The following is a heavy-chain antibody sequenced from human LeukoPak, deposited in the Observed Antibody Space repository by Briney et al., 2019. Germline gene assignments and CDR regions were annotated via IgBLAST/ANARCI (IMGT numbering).Heavy chain of an antibody. V-gene: IGHV4-59*08. Sequence: SETLSLTCTVSGGSISSYYWSWIRQPPGKGLEWIGNIYYSGSTNYNPSLKSRVTISVDTSKNQFSLKLSSVTAADTAVYYCARGGPQQLVLRWYYYGMDVWGQGTTVTVSS. CDR3: ARGGPQQLVLRWYYYGMDV. CDR2: IYYSGST. J-gene: IGHJ6*02. D-gene: IGHD6-6*01. CDR1: GGSISSYY.